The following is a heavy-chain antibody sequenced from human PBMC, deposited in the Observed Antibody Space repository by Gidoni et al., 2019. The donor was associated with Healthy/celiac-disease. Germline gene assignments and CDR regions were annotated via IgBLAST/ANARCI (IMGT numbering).Heavy chain of an antibody. D-gene: IGHD5-18*01. CDR1: GGSFSGYY. CDR2: INHSGST. CDR3: ARGTGGYSYGQRTGYNDY. Sequence: QVPLQQWGAGLFQPSETLSLTCAVYGGSFSGYYWSWIRQPPGKGLEWIGEINHSGSTNYNPSLKSRVTISVDTSKNQFSLKRSSVTAADTAVYYCARGTGGYSYGQRTGYNDYWGQGTLVTVSS. V-gene: IGHV4-34*01. J-gene: IGHJ4*02.